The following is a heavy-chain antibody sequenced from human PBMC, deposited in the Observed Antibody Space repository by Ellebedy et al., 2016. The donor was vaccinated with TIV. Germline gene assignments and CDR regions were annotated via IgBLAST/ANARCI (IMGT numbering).Heavy chain of an antibody. V-gene: IGHV5-51*01. Sequence: GESLKISCQGSGDSFTNHWIGWVRQMPGKGLEWMGIIYPGDSDTRYRPSFQCQVTISVDKSISTAYLQWSSLKASDTAMYYCARRRQGFGESFEYWGQGTLVTVSS. CDR3: ARRRQGFGESFEY. CDR1: GDSFTNHW. D-gene: IGHD3-10*01. CDR2: IYPGDSDT. J-gene: IGHJ4*02.